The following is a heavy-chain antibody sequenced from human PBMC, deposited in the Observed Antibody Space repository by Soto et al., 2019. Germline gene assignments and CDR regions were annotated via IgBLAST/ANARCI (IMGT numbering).Heavy chain of an antibody. D-gene: IGHD6-19*01. Sequence: GASVKVSCKASGYTFPSYYMHWVRQAPGQGLEWMGIINPSGGSTSYAQKFQGRVTMTRDTSTGTVYMELSSLRSEDTAVYYCARDLGLVGSGWPENWFDPRGQGTLVTVSS. J-gene: IGHJ5*02. CDR2: INPSGGST. CDR1: GYTFPSYY. V-gene: IGHV1-46*03. CDR3: ARDLGLVGSGWPENWFDP.